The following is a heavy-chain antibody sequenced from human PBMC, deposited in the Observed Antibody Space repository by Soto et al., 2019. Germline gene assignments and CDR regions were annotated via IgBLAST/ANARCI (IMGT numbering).Heavy chain of an antibody. CDR1: GGSISSYY. CDR2: IYYSGST. J-gene: IGHJ4*02. V-gene: IGHV4-59*08. Sequence: SETLSLTCTVSGGSISSYYWIWIRQPPGKGLEWIGYIYYSGSTNYNPSLKSRATISVDTSKNQFSLKLSSVTAADTAVYYCARHVTYYYDSSAYYYLDYWGQGTLVTVSS. D-gene: IGHD3-22*01. CDR3: ARHVTYYYDSSAYYYLDY.